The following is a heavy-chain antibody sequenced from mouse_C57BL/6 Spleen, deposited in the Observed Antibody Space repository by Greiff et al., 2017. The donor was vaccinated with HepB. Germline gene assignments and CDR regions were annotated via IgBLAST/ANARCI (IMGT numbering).Heavy chain of an antibody. CDR2: ISDGGSYT. CDR3: ARERDDYDVGFAY. J-gene: IGHJ3*01. Sequence: VQLKESGGGLVKPGGSLKLSCAASGFTFSSYAMSWVRQTPEKRLEWVATISDGGSYTYYPDNVKGRFTISRDNAKNNLYLQMSHLKSEDTAMYYCARERDDYDVGFAYWGQGTLVTVSA. V-gene: IGHV5-4*01. CDR1: GFTFSSYA. D-gene: IGHD2-4*01.